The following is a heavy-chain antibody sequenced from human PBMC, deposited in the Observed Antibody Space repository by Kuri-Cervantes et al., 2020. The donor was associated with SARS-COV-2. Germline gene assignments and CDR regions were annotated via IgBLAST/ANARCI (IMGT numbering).Heavy chain of an antibody. V-gene: IGHV3-23*01. J-gene: IGHJ4*02. D-gene: IGHD6-25*01. Sequence: GGSLRLSCAASGFTFSSYSMNWVRQAPGKGLEWVSAISGSGGSTYYADSVKGRFTISRDNSKNTLYLQMNSLRAEDTAVYYCAKDRAPRSSDYFDYWGQGTLVTVSS. CDR3: AKDRAPRSSDYFDY. CDR1: GFTFSSYS. CDR2: ISGSGGST.